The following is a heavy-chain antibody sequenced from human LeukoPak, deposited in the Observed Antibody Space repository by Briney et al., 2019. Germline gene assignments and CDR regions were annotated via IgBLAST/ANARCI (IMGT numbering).Heavy chain of an antibody. CDR1: GGSISSGAYY. Sequence: PSQTLSLTCTVSGGSISSGAYYWSWIRQPPGKGLEWIGYIYYSGSTYYNPSLKSRVTISVDTSKNQFSLKLSSVTAADTAVYYCARTGGYYYDSSGYYYGYWGQGTLVTVSS. V-gene: IGHV4-30-4*01. CDR3: ARTGGYYYDSSGYYYGY. D-gene: IGHD3-22*01. J-gene: IGHJ4*02. CDR2: IYYSGST.